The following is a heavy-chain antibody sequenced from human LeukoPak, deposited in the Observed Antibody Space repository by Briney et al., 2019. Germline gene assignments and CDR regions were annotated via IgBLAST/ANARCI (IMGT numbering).Heavy chain of an antibody. D-gene: IGHD1-1*01. Sequence: GGSLRLSCAASGFTFSDYDMHWARQATGKGLEWVSAIGTAGDTYYTGSVKGRFTISRENAKNSLYLQMNSLRAGDTAVYYCARVAKERVGGVYYFDYWGQGTLVTASS. J-gene: IGHJ4*02. CDR2: IGTAGDT. V-gene: IGHV3-13*01. CDR1: GFTFSDYD. CDR3: ARVAKERVGGVYYFDY.